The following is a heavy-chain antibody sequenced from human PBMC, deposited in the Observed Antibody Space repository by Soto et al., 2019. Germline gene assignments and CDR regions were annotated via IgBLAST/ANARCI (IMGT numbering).Heavy chain of an antibody. J-gene: IGHJ6*02. D-gene: IGHD1-1*01. CDR1: GFTFSSDA. CDR3: AKRGTTGTTSMAV. CDR2: ISGSGVST. V-gene: IGHV3-23*01. Sequence: GGSLRLSCAASGFTFSSDAMSWVRQAPGKGLEWVSAISGSGVSTYYADSVKGRFTISRDNSKNTLYLQINSLRAEATAVYYCAKRGTTGTTSMAVWGQGTTVTVSS.